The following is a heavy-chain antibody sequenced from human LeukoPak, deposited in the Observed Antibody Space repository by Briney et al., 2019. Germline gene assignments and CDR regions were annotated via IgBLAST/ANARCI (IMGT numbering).Heavy chain of an antibody. Sequence: TSETLSLTCTVSGYSISSGYYWGWIRQPPGKGLEWIGSIYHSGSTYYNPSLKSRVTISVDTSKNQFSLKLSSVTAADTAVYYCASGPSIAVAGPYNWFDPWGQGTLVTVSS. J-gene: IGHJ5*02. D-gene: IGHD6-19*01. V-gene: IGHV4-38-2*02. CDR2: IYHSGST. CDR1: GYSISSGYY. CDR3: ASGPSIAVAGPYNWFDP.